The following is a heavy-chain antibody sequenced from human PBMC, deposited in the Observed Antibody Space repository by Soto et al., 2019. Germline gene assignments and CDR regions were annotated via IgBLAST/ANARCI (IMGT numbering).Heavy chain of an antibody. CDR2: IIPISDTT. CDR1: GGTFSSYA. CDR3: ARSHGSSTSLDIYYYYYGMDV. D-gene: IGHD2-2*01. Sequence: QVQLVQSGAEVKKPGSSVKVSCKASGGTFSSYAISWVRQAPGQGLEWMGGIIPISDTTNYAQKFQGRVTITADESTSTAYMELSSLRSEDTAVYYCARSHGSSTSLDIYYYYYGMDVWGQGTTVTVSS. V-gene: IGHV1-69*01. J-gene: IGHJ6*02.